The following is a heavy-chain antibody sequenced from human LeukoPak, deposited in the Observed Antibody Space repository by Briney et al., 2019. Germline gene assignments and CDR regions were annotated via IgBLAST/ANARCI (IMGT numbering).Heavy chain of an antibody. CDR1: GFTFSSYW. Sequence: PGGSLRLSCAASGFTFSSYWMHWVRQAPGKGLEWVSSISSSSSYIYYADSVKGRFTISRDNSKNTLYLQMNSLRAEDTAVYYCAKVNLAIGFDYWGQGTLVTVSS. J-gene: IGHJ4*02. CDR2: ISSSSSYI. V-gene: IGHV3-21*04. D-gene: IGHD2-2*02. CDR3: AKVNLAIGFDY.